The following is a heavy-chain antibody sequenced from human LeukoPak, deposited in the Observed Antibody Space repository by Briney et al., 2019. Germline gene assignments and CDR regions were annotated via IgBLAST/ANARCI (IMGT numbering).Heavy chain of an antibody. V-gene: IGHV4-39*01. J-gene: IGHJ4*02. CDR3: ASYRRRVPAAHFDY. CDR2: IYYSGST. Sequence: SETLSLTCTVSGGSISSSSYYWGWIRQPPGKGLEWIGSIYYSGSTYYNPSLKSRVTISVDTSKNQFSLKLSSVTAADTAVYYCASYRRRVPAAHFDYWGQGTLVTVSS. D-gene: IGHD2-2*01. CDR1: GGSISSSSYY.